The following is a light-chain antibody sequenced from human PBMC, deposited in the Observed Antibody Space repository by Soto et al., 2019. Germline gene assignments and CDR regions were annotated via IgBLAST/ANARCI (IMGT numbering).Light chain of an antibody. V-gene: IGLV2-14*01. Sequence: QSVLTQPASVSGSPGQSITISCTGTSSDVGAYNYVSWYQQHPGKVPKLMIYEVTNRPSGVSDRFSGSKSGNTASLTISGLQAEDEADYYCSSYRGGTTYVFGTGTKVTVL. CDR3: SSYRGGTTYV. CDR1: SSDVGAYNY. J-gene: IGLJ1*01. CDR2: EVT.